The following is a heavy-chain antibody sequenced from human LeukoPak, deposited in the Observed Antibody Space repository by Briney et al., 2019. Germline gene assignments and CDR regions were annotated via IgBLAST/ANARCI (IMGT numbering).Heavy chain of an antibody. V-gene: IGHV4-34*01. J-gene: IGHJ4*02. Sequence: GSLRLSCTASGFTFNGYSMNWIRQPPGKGLEWIGEINHSGSTNYNPSLKSRVTISVDTSKNQFSLKLSSVTAADTAVYYCARDVRIVGALCFFDYWGQGTLVTVSS. D-gene: IGHD1-26*01. CDR2: INHSGST. CDR1: GFTFNGYS. CDR3: ARDVRIVGALCFFDY.